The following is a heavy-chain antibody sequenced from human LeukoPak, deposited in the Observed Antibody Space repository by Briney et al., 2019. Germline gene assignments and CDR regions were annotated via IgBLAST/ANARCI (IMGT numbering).Heavy chain of an antibody. CDR3: AKDLSSSSTSCYPD. J-gene: IGHJ4*02. D-gene: IGHD2-2*01. CDR1: GFTFSSYS. CDR2: ISSYGSTV. Sequence: GGSLRLSCAASGFTFSSYSMNWVRQAPGKGLEWVSYISSYGSTVYYADSVKGRFTISRDNAKNSLYLQMNSLRAEDTAVYYCAKDLSSSSTSCYPDWGQGTLVTVSS. V-gene: IGHV3-48*04.